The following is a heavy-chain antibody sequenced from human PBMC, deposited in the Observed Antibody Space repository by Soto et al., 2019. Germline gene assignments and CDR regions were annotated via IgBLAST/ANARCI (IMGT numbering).Heavy chain of an antibody. CDR3: ARVRVASGWYNSPDY. CDR2: INPNSGAT. J-gene: IGHJ4*02. V-gene: IGHV1-2*02. D-gene: IGHD6-19*01. CDR1: GYTFTGYN. Sequence: VKVSCKASGYTFTGYNMHWVRQAPGQGLEWMGWINPNSGATDFAQKFQGRVTMTRDTSISTAYMELSRLRSDDTAMYYCARVRVASGWYNSPDYWGQGTLVTVSS.